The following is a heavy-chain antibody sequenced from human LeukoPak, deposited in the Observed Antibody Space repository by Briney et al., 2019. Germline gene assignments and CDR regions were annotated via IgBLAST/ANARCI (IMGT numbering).Heavy chain of an antibody. CDR1: GGSTSSYY. J-gene: IGHJ4*02. D-gene: IGHD6-19*01. Sequence: SETLSLTCTVSGGSTSSYYWSWIRQPPGKGLEWIGYIYYSGSTNYNPSLKSRVTISVDTSKNQFSLKLSSVTAADTAVYYCARNAPLAVAGPIDYRGQGTLVTVSS. V-gene: IGHV4-59*01. CDR2: IYYSGST. CDR3: ARNAPLAVAGPIDY.